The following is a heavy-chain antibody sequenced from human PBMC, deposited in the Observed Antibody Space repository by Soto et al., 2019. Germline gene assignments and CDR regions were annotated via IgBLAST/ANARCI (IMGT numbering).Heavy chain of an antibody. CDR1: GGSISSYY. CDR2: IYYSGST. V-gene: IGHV4-59*01. J-gene: IGHJ6*02. Sequence: PSETLSLTCTVSGGSISSYYWSWIRQPPGKGLEWIGYIYYSGSTNYNPSLKSRVTISVDTSKNQFSLKLSSVTAADTAVYYCARDTRVTTVVTRFYYSYGMDVWGQGTTVTVSS. D-gene: IGHD4-17*01. CDR3: ARDTRVTTVVTRFYYSYGMDV.